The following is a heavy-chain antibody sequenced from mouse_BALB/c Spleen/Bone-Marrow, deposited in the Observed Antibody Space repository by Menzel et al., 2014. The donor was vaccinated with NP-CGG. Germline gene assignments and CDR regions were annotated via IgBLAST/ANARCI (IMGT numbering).Heavy chain of an antibody. CDR3: ARNWAMDY. Sequence: VQLVESGPELVKPGASVKISCKTSGYTFTDYYINWVKQKPGQGLEWIGWIYPGSGNSKYNEKFKGKATLTVDTSSSTAYVQLSSLTSEDSAVYFCARNWAMDYWGQGTSVTVSS. J-gene: IGHJ4*01. D-gene: IGHD4-1*01. CDR1: GYTFTDYY. CDR2: IYPGSGNS. V-gene: IGHV1-84*02.